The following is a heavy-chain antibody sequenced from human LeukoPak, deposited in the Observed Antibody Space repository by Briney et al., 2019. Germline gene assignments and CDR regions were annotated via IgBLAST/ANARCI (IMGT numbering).Heavy chain of an antibody. CDR2: ISSSSSTI. CDR3: ARDNGDYPSFVGQYYYYYGMDV. J-gene: IGHJ6*02. CDR1: GFTFSSYS. Sequence: GGSLRLSCAASGFTFSSYSMNWVRQAPGKGLEWVSYISSSSSTIYYADSVKGRFTISRDNAKNSLYLQMNSLRAEDTAVYYCARDNGDYPSFVGQYYYYYGMDVWGQGTTVTVSS. D-gene: IGHD4-17*01. V-gene: IGHV3-48*01.